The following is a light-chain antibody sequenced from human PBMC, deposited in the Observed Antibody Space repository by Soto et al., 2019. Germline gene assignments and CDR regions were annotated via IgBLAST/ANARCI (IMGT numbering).Light chain of an antibody. V-gene: IGLV1-40*01. CDR3: QSYDSGLSAWV. Sequence: QAVVTQPPSVSGAPGQRVTISCTGSSSNIGAGYDVHWYQQLPGTAPKLLIYGNSNRPSGVPDRFSGSKSGTSASLASTGLRAEDEADYYCQSYDSGLSAWVFGGGTKLTVL. CDR1: SSNIGAGYD. J-gene: IGLJ3*02. CDR2: GNS.